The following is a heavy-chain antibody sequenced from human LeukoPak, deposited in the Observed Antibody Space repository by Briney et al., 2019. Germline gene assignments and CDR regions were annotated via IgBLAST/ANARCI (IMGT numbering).Heavy chain of an antibody. CDR2: ISDSGVST. CDR1: GFIFSNYA. V-gene: IGHV3-23*01. CDR3: ALRGDIVVVPAAMGAFDI. D-gene: IGHD2-2*01. Sequence: GESLRLSCAASGFIFSNYAMNWVRQAPGKGLEWVSFISDSGVSTYHADSVKGRFTISRDNSKNTLYLQMNSLRAEDTAVYYCALRGDIVVVPAAMGAFDIWGQGTMVTVSS. J-gene: IGHJ3*02.